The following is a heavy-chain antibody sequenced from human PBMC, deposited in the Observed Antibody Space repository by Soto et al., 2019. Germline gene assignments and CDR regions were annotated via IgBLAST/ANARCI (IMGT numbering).Heavy chain of an antibody. V-gene: IGHV1-69*13. D-gene: IGHD3-22*01. CDR1: GGTFSSYA. CDR2: IIPIFDTA. CDR3: AREESYSGYYHHDAFDI. Sequence: SVKFSCNASGGTFSSYAISWLRQAPGQAREWMGGIIPIFDTANYAQKLQGRVTITADESTSTAYMEMSSVRYEDTAVYYCAREESYSGYYHHDAFDIWGQGTMVTVSS. J-gene: IGHJ3*02.